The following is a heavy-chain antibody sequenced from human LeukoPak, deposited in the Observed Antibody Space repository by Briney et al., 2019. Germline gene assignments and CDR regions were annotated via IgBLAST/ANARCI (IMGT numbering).Heavy chain of an antibody. Sequence: GGSLRLSCAASGFTSSSYWMHWVRQAPGKGLVWVSRINSDGSSTNYADSVKGRFTISRDNAKNTLYLQMNSLRAEDTAVYYCARAFQNWYFDLWGRGTLVTVSS. CDR2: INSDGSST. CDR1: GFTSSSYW. J-gene: IGHJ2*01. V-gene: IGHV3-74*01. CDR3: ARAFQNWYFDL.